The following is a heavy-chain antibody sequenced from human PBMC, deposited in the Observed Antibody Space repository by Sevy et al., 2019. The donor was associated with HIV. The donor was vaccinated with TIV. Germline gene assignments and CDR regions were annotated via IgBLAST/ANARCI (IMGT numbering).Heavy chain of an antibody. D-gene: IGHD3-9*01. V-gene: IGHV1-2*07. CDR3: ARECCALAAVTGVNSRFDF. CDR2: INPHSAGT. CDR1: GYTFTDYY. Sequence: ASVKVSCKASGYTFTDYYIHCVRQAPGQGLEWMGWINPHSAGTTYARNFRGRVTVTRDTSISTVDMELSGLQIDDTAVDYCARECCALAAVTGVNSRFDFWGQGTLVTVSS. J-gene: IGHJ4*02.